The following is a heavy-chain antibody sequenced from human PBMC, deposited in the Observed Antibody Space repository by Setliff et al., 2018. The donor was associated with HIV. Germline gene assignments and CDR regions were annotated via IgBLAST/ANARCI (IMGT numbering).Heavy chain of an antibody. D-gene: IGHD1-20*01. CDR3: AGCITGTTHWFDP. CDR1: GGSFNGYY. Sequence: SETLSLTCAVYGGSFNGYYWSWIRQPPGKGLEWIGEINHSGSTNYNPSLKSRVTISVDTSKNQFSLKLSSVTAADTAVYYCAGCITGTTHWFDPWGQGTLVTV. CDR2: INHSGST. V-gene: IGHV4-34*01. J-gene: IGHJ5*02.